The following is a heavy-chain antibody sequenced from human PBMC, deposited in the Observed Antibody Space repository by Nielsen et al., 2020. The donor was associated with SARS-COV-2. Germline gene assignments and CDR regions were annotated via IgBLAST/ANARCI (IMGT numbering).Heavy chain of an antibody. CDR3: PKADTSGYDFFDY. J-gene: IGHJ4*02. D-gene: IGHD3-22*01. CDR1: GFTFSSYA. CDR2: FSGSRGST. Sequence: GGSLRLSCAASGFTFSSYATSWVRQAPGKGLEWVSGFSGSRGSTDYADSVKGRFTISRDNSKNTLYLQMSSLRAEDTVVYYCPKADTSGYDFFDYWGQGTLVTVSS. V-gene: IGHV3-23*01.